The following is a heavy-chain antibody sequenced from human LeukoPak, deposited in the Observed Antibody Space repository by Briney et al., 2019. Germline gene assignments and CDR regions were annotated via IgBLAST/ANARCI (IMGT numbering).Heavy chain of an antibody. D-gene: IGHD3-9*01. J-gene: IGHJ4*02. CDR2: IYTSGST. CDR1: GGSISSGSYY. V-gene: IGHV4-61*02. Sequence: SETLSLTCTVSGGSISSGSYYWSWIRQPAGKGLEWIGRIYTSGSTNYNPSLKSRVTISVDTSKNQFSLKLSSVTAADTAVYYCARGDILTGYLVYWGQGTLVTVSS. CDR3: ARGDILTGYLVY.